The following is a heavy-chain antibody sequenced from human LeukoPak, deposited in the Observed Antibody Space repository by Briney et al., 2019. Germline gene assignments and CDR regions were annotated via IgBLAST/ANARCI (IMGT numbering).Heavy chain of an antibody. V-gene: IGHV1-69*02. CDR3: ARNYGDYDAFDI. J-gene: IGHJ3*02. D-gene: IGHD4-17*01. Sequence: SVKVSCKASGGLFSSYTITWVRQAPGQGLERMGRIITFLDRADYAQNFQGRVTITADKSTSTVYMELGRLRSEDTAVYYCARNYGDYDAFDIWGQGTMVAVSS. CDR1: GGLFSSYT. CDR2: IITFLDRA.